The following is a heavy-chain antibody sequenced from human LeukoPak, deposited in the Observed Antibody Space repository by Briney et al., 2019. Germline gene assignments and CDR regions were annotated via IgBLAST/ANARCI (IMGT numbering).Heavy chain of an antibody. CDR2: IIPIFGTA. D-gene: IGHD3-22*01. V-gene: IGHV1-69*13. Sequence: SVKVSCKASGYTFTSCYMHWVRQAPGQGLEWMGGIIPIFGTANYAQKFQGRVTITADESTSTAYMELSSLRSEDAAVYYCARANSSGYYFYDAFDIWGQGTMVTVSS. J-gene: IGHJ3*02. CDR1: GYTFTSCY. CDR3: ARANSSGYYFYDAFDI.